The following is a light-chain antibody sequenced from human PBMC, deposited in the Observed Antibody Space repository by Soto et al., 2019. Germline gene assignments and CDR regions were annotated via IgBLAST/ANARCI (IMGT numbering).Light chain of an antibody. J-gene: IGKJ1*01. V-gene: IGKV3-20*01. CDR1: QSVSSSY. Sequence: VVLTQSPGTLSLSPGERANLSCRASQSVSSSYLAWYQQKPGQAPRLLIYGASSRATGIPDRFSGSGSGTDFTLTISRLEPEDFAVYYCQQYGSSSTFGQGTKVDIK. CDR2: GAS. CDR3: QQYGSSST.